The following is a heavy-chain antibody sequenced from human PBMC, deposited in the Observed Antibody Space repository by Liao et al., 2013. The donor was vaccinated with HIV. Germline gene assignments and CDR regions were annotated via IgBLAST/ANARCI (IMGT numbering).Heavy chain of an antibody. V-gene: IGHV4-59*01. CDR1: GGSISSYY. CDR2: IYYSGST. D-gene: IGHD6-25*01. Sequence: QVQLQESGPGLVKPSETLSLTCTVSGGSISSYYWSWIRQPPGKGLEWIGYIYYSGSTNYNPALKSRVTISVDTSKNQFSLKLSSVTAADTAVYYCARDGAATKAEYFQHWGQGTLVTVSS. J-gene: IGHJ1*01. CDR3: ARDGAATKAEYFQH.